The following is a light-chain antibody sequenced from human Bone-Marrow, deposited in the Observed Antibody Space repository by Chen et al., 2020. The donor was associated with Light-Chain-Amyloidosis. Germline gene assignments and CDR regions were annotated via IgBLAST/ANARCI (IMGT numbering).Light chain of an antibody. CDR2: IDT. J-gene: IGLJ2*01. CDR3: QSADSSGTYEVI. V-gene: IGLV3-25*03. CDR1: DLPTKY. Sequence: SYELTQPPSVSVSPGQTARITCSGDDLPTKYAYWYQQKPGQDPVLVIHIDTERPSGISERFSGSSSGTTATLTISGVQAEDEADYHCQSADSSGTYEVIFCGGTKLTVL.